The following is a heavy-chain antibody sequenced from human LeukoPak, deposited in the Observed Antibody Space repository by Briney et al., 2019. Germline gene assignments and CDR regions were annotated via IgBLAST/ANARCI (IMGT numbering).Heavy chain of an antibody. Sequence: ASVKVSFKASVYTFTSYDINWVRQATPQGLEWMGLMNPNSGNTGYAQKFQRRVTMTRNTSISTVYMELSSLRSEDTAVYYCARASDSSSAPPAFDPWGQGTLVTVSS. CDR1: VYTFTSYD. D-gene: IGHD6-13*01. CDR2: MNPNSGNT. CDR3: ARASDSSSAPPAFDP. V-gene: IGHV1-8*01. J-gene: IGHJ5*02.